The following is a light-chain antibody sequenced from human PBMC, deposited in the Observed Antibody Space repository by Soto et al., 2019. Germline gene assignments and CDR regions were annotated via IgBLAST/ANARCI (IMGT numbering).Light chain of an antibody. CDR2: LGS. CDR1: QSLLHSNGYTY. CDR3: MQALQTPRT. V-gene: IGKV2-28*01. Sequence: DIVMTQSPLSLPVTPVEPASFSCRSSQSLLHSNGYTYLDWYLQKPGQSPQLLIYLGSNRASGVPDRFSGSGSGTDFTMKISRVEAEDVGVYYCMQALQTPRTFGGGTNVEIK. J-gene: IGKJ4*01.